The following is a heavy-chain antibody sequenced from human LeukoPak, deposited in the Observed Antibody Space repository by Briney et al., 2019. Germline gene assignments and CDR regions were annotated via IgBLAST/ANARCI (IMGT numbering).Heavy chain of an antibody. CDR1: GGSISSYY. D-gene: IGHD3-9*01. V-gene: IGHV4-59*01. J-gene: IGHJ3*02. CDR3: ARARYVNSFYAFDI. Sequence: SETLSLTCTVSGGSISSYYWSWIWLPPGKGLEWIGYLPKGGNTNYSPSLKSRVTIFGDTSKNQFFLKLSSVTAADTAVYYCARARYVNSFYAFDIWGQGTLVTVSS. CDR2: LPKGGNT.